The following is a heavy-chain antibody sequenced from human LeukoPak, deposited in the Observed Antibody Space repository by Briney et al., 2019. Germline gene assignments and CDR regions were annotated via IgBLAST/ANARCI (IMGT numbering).Heavy chain of an antibody. CDR2: IGSYGGDT. CDR3: ARDLWNFYDDSGYNRDFDS. D-gene: IGHD3-22*01. CDR1: TSR. J-gene: IGHJ5*01. V-gene: IGHV1-18*01. Sequence: ASVKVSCKATSRISWGRQAPGQGLEWMGWIGSYGGDTYYAQKFQGRITVTTDTSPSTVCMELRNLRSDDTAVYYCARDLWNFYDDSGYNRDFDSWGQGTLVTVSS.